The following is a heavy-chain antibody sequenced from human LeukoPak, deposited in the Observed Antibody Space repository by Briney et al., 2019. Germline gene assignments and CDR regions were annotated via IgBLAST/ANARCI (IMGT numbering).Heavy chain of an antibody. CDR2: INHSGST. V-gene: IGHV4-34*01. D-gene: IGHD3-3*01. J-gene: IGHJ5*02. CDR1: GGSFSGYY. Sequence: SETLSLTCAVYGGSFSGYYWSWIRQPPGKGLEWIGEINHSGSTNYNPSLKSRATISVDTSKNQFSLKLSSVTAADTAVYYCAREEEWWFDPWGQGTLVTVSS. CDR3: AREEEWWFDP.